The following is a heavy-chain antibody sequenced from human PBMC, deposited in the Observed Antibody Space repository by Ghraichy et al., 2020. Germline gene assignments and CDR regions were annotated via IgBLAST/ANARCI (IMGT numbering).Heavy chain of an antibody. CDR1: GFTFSNYA. Sequence: LSLTCAASGFTFSNYAMSWVRQAPGEGLEWVSTISGRVITTFYSDSVKGRFTISRDNSKNTVDLQMNSLRAEDTAVYYCATYSGSSGFDYWGQGTLVTVSS. D-gene: IGHD6-6*01. CDR3: ATYSGSSGFDY. CDR2: ISGRVITT. V-gene: IGHV3-23*01. J-gene: IGHJ4*02.